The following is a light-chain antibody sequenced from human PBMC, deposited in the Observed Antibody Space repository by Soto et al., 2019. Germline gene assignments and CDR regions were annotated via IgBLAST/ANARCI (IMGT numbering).Light chain of an antibody. J-gene: IGKJ5*01. CDR1: QSVRSD. V-gene: IGKV3-11*01. Sequence: TQSQATLSVSPGDRAPLSCRASQSVRSDLAWYQQKPGQAPRLLIYDASTRATDIPARFSGSGSGTDFTLTISSLEPEDSAVYYCQQRNIWPPVTFGHGTRLEIK. CDR3: QQRNIWPPVT. CDR2: DAS.